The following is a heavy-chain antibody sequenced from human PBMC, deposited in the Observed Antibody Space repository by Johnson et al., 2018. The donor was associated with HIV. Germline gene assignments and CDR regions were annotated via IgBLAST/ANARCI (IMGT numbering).Heavy chain of an antibody. J-gene: IGHJ3*02. V-gene: IGHV3-11*04. CDR2: ISTSGTTI. CDR3: ARDGLQQLIDYGDYADRVWAVGATTAFDI. Sequence: QVQLVESGGGLVQPGGSLRLSCAASGFTFRDYYMSWIRQAPGKGLEWVSYISTSGTTIYYADSVKGRFSISRDNAKNSLYLQINSLRVEDTAVYYCARDGLQQLIDYGDYADRVWAVGATTAFDIWGQGTLVTVSS. D-gene: IGHD4-17*01. CDR1: GFTFRDYY.